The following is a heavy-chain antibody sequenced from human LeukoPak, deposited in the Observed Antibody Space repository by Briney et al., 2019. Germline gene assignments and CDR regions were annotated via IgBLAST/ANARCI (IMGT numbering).Heavy chain of an antibody. V-gene: IGHV4-30-4*01. J-gene: IGHJ6*02. CDR2: IYYSGST. Sequence: PSQTLSLTCTVSGGSISSGDYYWSWIRQPPGKGLEWIGYIYYSGSTYYNPSLKSRVTISVDTSKNQFSLKLSSVTAADTAVYYCAGVGIVVVPAAITDYGMDVWGQGTTVTVSS. CDR3: AGVGIVVVPAAITDYGMDV. CDR1: GGSISSGDYY. D-gene: IGHD2-2*01.